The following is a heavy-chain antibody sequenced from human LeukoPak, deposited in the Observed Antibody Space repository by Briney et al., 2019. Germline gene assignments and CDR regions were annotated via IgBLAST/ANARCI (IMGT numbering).Heavy chain of an antibody. V-gene: IGHV4-59*01. CDR3: ARDRTYYDFWSGKGYYYYYYMDV. CDR1: GGSISSYY. Sequence: PSETLSLTCTVSGGSISSYYWSWIRQPPGKGLEWIGYIYYSGSTNYNPSLKSRVTISVDTSKNQFSLKLSSVTAADTAVYYCARDRTYYDFWSGKGYYYYYYMDVWGKGTTVTVSS. D-gene: IGHD3-3*01. J-gene: IGHJ6*03. CDR2: IYYSGST.